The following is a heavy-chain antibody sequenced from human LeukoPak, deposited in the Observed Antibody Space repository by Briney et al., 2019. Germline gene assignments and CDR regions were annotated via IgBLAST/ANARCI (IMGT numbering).Heavy chain of an antibody. CDR3: ARDRSSGAFDY. V-gene: IGHV3-33*01. CDR2: IWHDGSNK. D-gene: IGHD2-15*01. CDR1: GFTFSSYG. Sequence: GRSLRLSCAASGFTFSSYGMHWVRQAPGRGLEWVAIIWHDGSNKYYADSVKGRFTISRDNSKNTLDLQMNSLRAEDTAVYYCARDRSSGAFDYWGQRTLVTVSS. J-gene: IGHJ4*02.